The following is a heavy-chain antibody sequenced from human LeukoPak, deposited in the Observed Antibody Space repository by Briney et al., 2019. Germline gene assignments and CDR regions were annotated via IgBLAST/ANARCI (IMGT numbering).Heavy chain of an antibody. V-gene: IGHV3-21*01. Sequence: PGGSLRLSCAASGFTFSSYSMNWVRQAPGKGLEWVSSISSSSSYIYYADSVKGRFTISRDNAKNSLCLQMNSLRAEDTAVYYCARDGSGSGTRGLDYWGQGTLVTVSS. CDR2: ISSSSSYI. J-gene: IGHJ4*02. CDR1: GFTFSSYS. CDR3: ARDGSGSGTRGLDY. D-gene: IGHD3-10*01.